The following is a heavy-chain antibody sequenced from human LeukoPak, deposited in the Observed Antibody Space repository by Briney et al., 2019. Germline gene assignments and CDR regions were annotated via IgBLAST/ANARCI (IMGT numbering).Heavy chain of an antibody. V-gene: IGHV1-69*05. Sequence: APVKVSCKASGGNFISYAVSWVRQAPGQGLEWMGGIIPMFGTSNYAQKFQGRVTITTDESTTTAYMELSSLSSEDTAVYYCATYTLSQFWSGYYHFDYWGQGTLVSVSS. CDR3: ATYTLSQFWSGYYHFDY. D-gene: IGHD3-3*01. J-gene: IGHJ4*02. CDR1: GGNFISYA. CDR2: IIPMFGTS.